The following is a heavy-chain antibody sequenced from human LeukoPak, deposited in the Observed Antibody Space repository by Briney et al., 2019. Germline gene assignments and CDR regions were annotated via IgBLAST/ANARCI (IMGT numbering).Heavy chain of an antibody. J-gene: IGHJ4*02. V-gene: IGHV3-48*04. D-gene: IGHD5-24*01. CDR2: INGRGGII. CDR3: ARETPRRGETRDGYR. CDR1: GFSFSNYY. Sequence: GGSLRLSCKASGFSFSNYYMNWVRQAPGKGLEWLSHINGRGGIINYADSVKGRFTISRDNARNSLDLHMSSLGAEDTAVYYCARETPRRGETRDGYRWGQGTLVTVSS.